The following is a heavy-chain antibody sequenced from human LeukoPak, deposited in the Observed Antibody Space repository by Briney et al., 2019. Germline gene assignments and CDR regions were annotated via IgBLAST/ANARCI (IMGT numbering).Heavy chain of an antibody. CDR3: ARAPKGCSITSCYGGHMDV. CDR1: GYSISSGYY. J-gene: IGHJ6*03. Sequence: SETLSLTCTVSGYSISSGYYWGWIRPPPGKGLEWIGSIYHSGNTYYNPSLKSRVTISVDTSKNQFSLKLSSVTAADTAVYYCARAPKGCSITSCYGGHMDVWGKGTTVTVSS. V-gene: IGHV4-38-2*02. CDR2: IYHSGNT. D-gene: IGHD2-2*01.